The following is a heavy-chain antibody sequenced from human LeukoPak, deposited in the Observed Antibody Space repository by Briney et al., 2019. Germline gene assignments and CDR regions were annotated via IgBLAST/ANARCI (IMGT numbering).Heavy chain of an antibody. J-gene: IGHJ4*02. D-gene: IGHD6-13*01. CDR2: IYYSGSF. CDR1: GGSISPYY. Sequence: SETLSLTCTVSGGSISPYYWSWIRQPPGKGLEWIGYIYYSGSFSYNPSLKSRVTISVDTSKNQFPLKLSSVTAADTAVYYCARHRGSSWNYFDYWGQGTLVTVSS. V-gene: IGHV4-59*08. CDR3: ARHRGSSWNYFDY.